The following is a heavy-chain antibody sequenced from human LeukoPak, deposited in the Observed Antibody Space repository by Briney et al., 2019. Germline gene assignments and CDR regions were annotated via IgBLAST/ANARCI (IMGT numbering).Heavy chain of an antibody. CDR2: INHSGST. J-gene: IGHJ3*02. D-gene: IGHD4-17*01. CDR3: AREYGECAFDI. Sequence: SETLSLTCAVYGGSFSGYYWSWIRQPPGKGLEWIGEINHSGSTNYNPSLKSRVTISVDTSKNQFSLKLSSVTAADTAVYYCAREYGECAFDIWGQGTMVTVSS. V-gene: IGHV4-34*01. CDR1: GGSFSGYY.